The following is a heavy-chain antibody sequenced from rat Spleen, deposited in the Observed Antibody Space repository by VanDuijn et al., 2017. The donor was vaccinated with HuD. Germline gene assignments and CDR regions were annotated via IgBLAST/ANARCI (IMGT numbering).Heavy chain of an antibody. Sequence: QVRLKESGPGLVQPSQTLSLTCTVPGFSLTTHHVSWVRQPPGKRLVWMGIIWAGGGTNYNSAVKTRLSISRDTTKSQFLLKRTSQQPEDTCVYCRARHLKESWGGMDAWGQGASVTVSS. V-gene: IGHV2-13*01. CDR2: IWAGGGT. CDR3: ARHLKESWGGMDA. CDR1: GFSLTTHH. D-gene: IGHD3-7*01. J-gene: IGHJ4*01.